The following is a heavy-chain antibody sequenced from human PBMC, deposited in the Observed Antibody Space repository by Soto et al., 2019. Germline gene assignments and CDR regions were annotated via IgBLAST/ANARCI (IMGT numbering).Heavy chain of an antibody. Sequence: QVQLVESGGGVVQPGGSLRLSCAASGFTFSSYAMHWVRQAPGKGLEWVAVISYDGSNKYYADSVKGRFTISRDNSKNTLYLQMNSLRAEDTAVYYCARDYPYCGGDCYSGGADYWGQGTLVTVSS. V-gene: IGHV3-30-3*01. CDR3: ARDYPYCGGDCYSGGADY. CDR2: ISYDGSNK. CDR1: GFTFSSYA. D-gene: IGHD2-21*02. J-gene: IGHJ4*02.